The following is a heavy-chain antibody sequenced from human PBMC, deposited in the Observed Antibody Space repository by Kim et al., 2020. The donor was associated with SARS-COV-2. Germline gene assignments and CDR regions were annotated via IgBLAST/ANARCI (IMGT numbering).Heavy chain of an antibody. V-gene: IGHV1-24*01. CDR1: GYTLTELS. CDR2: FDPEDGET. D-gene: IGHD3-22*01. Sequence: ASVKVSCKVSGYTLTELSMHWVRQAPGKGLEWMGGFDPEDGETIYAQKFQGRVTMTEDTSTDTAYMELSSLRSEDTAVYYCATYPWGKYYYDSGGYSSFDYWGQGTLVTVSS. J-gene: IGHJ4*02. CDR3: ATYPWGKYYYDSGGYSSFDY.